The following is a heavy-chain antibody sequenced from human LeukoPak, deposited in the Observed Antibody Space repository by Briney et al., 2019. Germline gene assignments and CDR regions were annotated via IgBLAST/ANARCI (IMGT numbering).Heavy chain of an antibody. D-gene: IGHD2-21*01. CDR1: GGSMSSYY. CDR3: ARASYIDYYYYYMDV. J-gene: IGHJ6*03. V-gene: IGHV4-59*01. CDR2: IYYSGST. Sequence: SETLSLTCTVSGGSMSSYYWSWIRQPPGKGLEWIGYIYYSGSTNYNPSLKSRVTISVDKSKNQFSLKLSSVTAADTAVYYCARASYIDYYYYYMDVWGKGTTVTVSS.